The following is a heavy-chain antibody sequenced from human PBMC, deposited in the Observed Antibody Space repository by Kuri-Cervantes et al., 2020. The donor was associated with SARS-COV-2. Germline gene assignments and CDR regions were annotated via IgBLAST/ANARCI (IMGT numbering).Heavy chain of an antibody. CDR2: IYHSGST. J-gene: IGHJ4*02. CDR1: GGSISSGGYS. D-gene: IGHD1-26*01. CDR3: ASRRFHEGATGIDY. V-gene: IGHV4-30-2*01. Sequence: SETLSLTCAVSGGSISSGGYSWSWIRQPPGKGLEWIGYIYHSGSTYFNPSLKSRVTLSADRSKNQFSLKLSSVTAADTAVYYCASRRFHEGATGIDYWGQGTLVTVSS.